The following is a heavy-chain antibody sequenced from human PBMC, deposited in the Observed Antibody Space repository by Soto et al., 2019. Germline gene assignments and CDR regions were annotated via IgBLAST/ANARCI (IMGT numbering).Heavy chain of an antibody. Sequence: QVQLQGSGPRLVKPSEALSLSCTVSGVSVTGGNFFWCWVRQPPGKTLEWLGCISNSETTNSNPSLKSRLTLSLDMSRNQFSLRLNSVTAADTAVYFCARGGLHLGEFSLGQFDSWGQGTLVNVSS. D-gene: IGHD3-16*02. CDR3: ARGGLHLGEFSLGQFDS. CDR1: GVSVTGGNFF. J-gene: IGHJ4*02. V-gene: IGHV4-61*01. CDR2: ISNSETT.